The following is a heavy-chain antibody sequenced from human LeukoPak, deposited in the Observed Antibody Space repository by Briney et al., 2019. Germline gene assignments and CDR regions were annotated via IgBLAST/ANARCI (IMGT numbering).Heavy chain of an antibody. CDR2: IYYTGNT. V-gene: IGHV4-39*01. J-gene: IGHJ4*02. Sequence: PSETLSLTCTVSGVSISSSYSYWGWIRQPPGMGLEWIGSIYYTGNTYYNASLKSQVSISIDTSKNQFSLKLTSVTAADTAVYYCARPTGSGLFILPGGQGTLVTVSS. CDR1: GVSISSSYSY. D-gene: IGHD3/OR15-3a*01. CDR3: ARPTGSGLFILP.